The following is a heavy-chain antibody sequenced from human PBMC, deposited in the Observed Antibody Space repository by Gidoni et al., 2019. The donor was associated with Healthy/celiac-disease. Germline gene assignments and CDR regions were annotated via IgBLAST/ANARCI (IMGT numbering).Heavy chain of an antibody. D-gene: IGHD2-2*01. CDR3: ARAGGNIVVVPAAKYPLYYFDY. Sequence: QVQLQQWGAGLLKPSETLSLTCAVYGGSFSGYYWSWIRQPPGKGLEWIGEINHSGSTNYNPSRKSRVTISVDTSKNQFSLKLSSVTAADTAVYYCARAGGNIVVVPAAKYPLYYFDYWGQGTLVTVSS. J-gene: IGHJ4*02. CDR1: GGSFSGYY. CDR2: INHSGST. V-gene: IGHV4-34*01.